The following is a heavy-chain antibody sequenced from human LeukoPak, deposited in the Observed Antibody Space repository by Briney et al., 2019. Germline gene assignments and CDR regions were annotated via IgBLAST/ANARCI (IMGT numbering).Heavy chain of an antibody. D-gene: IGHD2-2*01. J-gene: IGHJ6*02. Sequence: SETLSLTCAVSGGSISSGGYSWSWIRQPPGKGLEWIGYIYHSGSTYYNPSLKSRVTISVDRSKNQFSLKLSSVTAADTAVYYCARGPGTSSYGMDVWGRGTTVTVSS. V-gene: IGHV4-30-2*01. CDR2: IYHSGST. CDR1: GGSISSGGYS. CDR3: ARGPGTSSYGMDV.